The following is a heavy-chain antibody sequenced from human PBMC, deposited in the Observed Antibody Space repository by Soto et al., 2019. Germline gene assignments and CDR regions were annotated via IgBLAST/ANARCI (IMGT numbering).Heavy chain of an antibody. V-gene: IGHV3-9*01. CDR1: GFSFDDYA. CDR2: INYNSDAM. CDR3: EKTLYKLLGDDVFDM. J-gene: IGHJ3*02. D-gene: IGHD1-20*01. Sequence: PGGSLRLSCTGSGFSFDDYAMHWVRQVPGKGLEWVAGINYNSDAMGYADSVKGRFTIFRDNAKNSLYLQMNSLKQEDTALYYSEKTLYKLLGDDVFDMWGRGTMVTVSS.